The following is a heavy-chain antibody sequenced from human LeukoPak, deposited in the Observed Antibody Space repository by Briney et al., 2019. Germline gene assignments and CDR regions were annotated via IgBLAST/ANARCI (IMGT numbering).Heavy chain of an antibody. CDR3: ARRYSNSFDY. CDR1: GFAFSDYY. CDR2: ISNSGGTI. D-gene: IGHD4-11*01. J-gene: IGHJ4*02. Sequence: GGSLRLSCAASGFAFSDYYMTWIRQAPGKGLEWVSYISNSGGTIYYTDSVKGRFTISRDNAKNSLYLQMNSLRAEDTAVYYCARRYSNSFDYWGQGTLVTVSS. V-gene: IGHV3-11*01.